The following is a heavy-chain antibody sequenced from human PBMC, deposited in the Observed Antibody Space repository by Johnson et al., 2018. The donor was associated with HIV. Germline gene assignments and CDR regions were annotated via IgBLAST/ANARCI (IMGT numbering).Heavy chain of an antibody. Sequence: VQLVESGGGLVKPGGSLRLSCAASGFTVSSNYMSWVRQAPGKGLEWVSVIYCGGSTHYADSVKGRFTISRDNSKNTLYLEMNSLRAEDTAVYYCARDVIKVIAARDDAFDIWGQGTMVTVSS. J-gene: IGHJ3*02. D-gene: IGHD6-6*01. V-gene: IGHV3-66*01. CDR1: GFTVSSNY. CDR2: IYCGGST. CDR3: ARDVIKVIAARDDAFDI.